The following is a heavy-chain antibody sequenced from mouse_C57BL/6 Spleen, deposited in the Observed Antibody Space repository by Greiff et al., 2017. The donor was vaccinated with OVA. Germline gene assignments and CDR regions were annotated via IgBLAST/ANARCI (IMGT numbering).Heavy chain of an antibody. V-gene: IGHV1-52*01. J-gene: IGHJ2*01. CDR1: GYTFTSYW. CDR3: ARSHYGSSSYYFDY. CDR2: IDPSDSET. D-gene: IGHD1-1*01. Sequence: QVQLQQPGAELVRPGSSVKLSCKASGYTFTSYWMHWVKQRPIQGLEWIGNIDPSDSETHYNQKFKDKATLTVDKSSSTAYMQLSSLTSEDSAVYYCARSHYGSSSYYFDYWGQGTTLTVSS.